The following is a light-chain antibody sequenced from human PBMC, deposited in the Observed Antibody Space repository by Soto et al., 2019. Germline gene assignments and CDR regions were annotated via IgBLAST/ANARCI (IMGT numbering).Light chain of an antibody. V-gene: IGKV1-5*01. CDR1: QSISNW. CDR2: DAS. J-gene: IGKJ1*01. CDR3: QKLNSYPPWT. Sequence: DIQVTQSPSTLSASVGARVTITGQPSQSISNWLAWYQQKPGKAPKRLIYDASSLESGVPSRFIGSGSGTEFTLTISSLQPEDFATYYCQKLNSYPPWTFGQGTKVDIK.